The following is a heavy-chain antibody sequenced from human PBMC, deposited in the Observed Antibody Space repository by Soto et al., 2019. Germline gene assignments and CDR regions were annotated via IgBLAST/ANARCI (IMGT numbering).Heavy chain of an antibody. J-gene: IGHJ4*02. Sequence: GASVKVSCKASGYTFIDYAIHWVRQAPGQRLEWMGWINAGNGNTKYSQKFQGRVTITRDTSATTAYMELSSLRSEDTAVYYCARWRNKFVSPIDYWGQGTLVTVSS. D-gene: IGHD1-1*01. CDR2: INAGNGNT. CDR1: GYTFIDYA. V-gene: IGHV1-3*01. CDR3: ARWRNKFVSPIDY.